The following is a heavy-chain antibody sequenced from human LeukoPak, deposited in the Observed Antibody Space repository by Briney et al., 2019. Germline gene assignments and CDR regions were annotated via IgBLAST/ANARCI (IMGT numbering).Heavy chain of an antibody. J-gene: IGHJ4*02. Sequence: SVKVSCKASGGTFSIYTISWVRQAPAQGLEWMGRIIPILGIANYAQKFQGRVTITADKSTSTAYMELSSLRSEDTAVYYCARLSDSSGYYYLQDFDYWGQGTLVTVSS. V-gene: IGHV1-69*02. CDR1: GGTFSIYT. CDR3: ARLSDSSGYYYLQDFDY. D-gene: IGHD3-22*01. CDR2: IIPILGIA.